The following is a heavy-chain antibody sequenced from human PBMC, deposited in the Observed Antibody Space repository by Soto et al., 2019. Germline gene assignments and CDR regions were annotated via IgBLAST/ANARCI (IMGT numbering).Heavy chain of an antibody. V-gene: IGHV4-30-4*01. CDR1: GGSISSGDYF. D-gene: IGHD2-15*01. J-gene: IGHJ6*02. CDR3: ARAFRLIAASHDYYGMDV. CDR2: IYYSGST. Sequence: QVQLQESGPGLVKPSQTLSLTCTVSGGSISSGDYFWTWIRQPPGKGLEWIGHIYYSGSTYYNPSLKSRVTISQDTSKNQFSLQLTSVTATDTAVYYCARAFRLIAASHDYYGMDVWGQGTTVTVSS.